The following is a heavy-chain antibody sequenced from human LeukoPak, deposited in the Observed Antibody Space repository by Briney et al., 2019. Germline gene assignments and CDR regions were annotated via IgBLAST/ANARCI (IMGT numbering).Heavy chain of an antibody. J-gene: IGHJ4*02. Sequence: GGSLRLSCEASGFPFINFAMSWVRQAPGKGLEWVSTISGGGGATYFADSVKGRLTISRDNSKNTLFLQINSLRAEDTAVYYCAKQVGPTIDYWGQGTLVTVSS. CDR2: ISGGGGAT. CDR1: GFPFINFA. CDR3: AKQVGPTIDY. D-gene: IGHD1-26*01. V-gene: IGHV3-23*01.